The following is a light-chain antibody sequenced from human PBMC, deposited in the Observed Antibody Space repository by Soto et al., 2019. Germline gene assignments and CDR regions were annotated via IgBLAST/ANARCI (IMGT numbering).Light chain of an antibody. J-gene: IGKJ1*01. CDR2: DAS. CDR1: QSVSSN. CDR3: QQYNNWPST. V-gene: IGKV3D-15*01. Sequence: EIVMTRSPATLSVSPGERATLSCRASQSVSSNLAWYQQKPGQAPRLLIYDASNRATGIPARFSGSGSGTEFTLTISSLQSEDFAVYYCQQYNNWPSTFGQGTKVDIK.